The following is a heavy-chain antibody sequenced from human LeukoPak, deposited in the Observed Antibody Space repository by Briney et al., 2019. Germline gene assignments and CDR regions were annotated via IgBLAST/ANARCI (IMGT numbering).Heavy chain of an antibody. J-gene: IGHJ4*02. D-gene: IGHD3-22*01. V-gene: IGHV1-8*03. CDR2: MNPNSGNT. Sequence: ASVKVSCKASGYTFTGYFIHWVRQATGQGLEWMGWMNPNSGNTGYAQKFQGRVTITRNTSISTAYMELSSLRSEDTAVYYCARDGTDSSGYYTDYWGQGTLVTVSS. CDR1: GYTFTGYF. CDR3: ARDGTDSSGYYTDY.